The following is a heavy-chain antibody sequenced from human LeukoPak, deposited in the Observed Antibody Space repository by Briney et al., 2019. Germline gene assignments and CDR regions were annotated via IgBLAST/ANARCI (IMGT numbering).Heavy chain of an antibody. Sequence: ASVKVSCKASGNTFTSYGISWVRQAPGQGLEWMGWISAYNGNTNYAQKLQGRVTMTTDTSTSTAYMELRSLRSDDTAVYYCARGNYYGSGSYSPHFDYWGQGTLVTVSS. CDR1: GNTFTSYG. CDR3: ARGNYYGSGSYSPHFDY. V-gene: IGHV1-18*01. D-gene: IGHD3-10*01. J-gene: IGHJ4*02. CDR2: ISAYNGNT.